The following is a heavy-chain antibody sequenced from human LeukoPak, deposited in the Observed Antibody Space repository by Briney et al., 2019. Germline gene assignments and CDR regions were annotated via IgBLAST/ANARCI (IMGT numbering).Heavy chain of an antibody. CDR3: ARDSLETYYGMDV. V-gene: IGHV3-53*01. CDR2: IYSGGST. CDR1: GFTFSSYA. D-gene: IGHD3-3*01. Sequence: PGGSLRLSCAASGFTFSSYAMHWVRQAPGKGLEWVSVIYSGGSTYYADSVKGRFTISRDNSKNTLYLQMNSLRAEDTAVYYCARDSLETYYGMDVWGQGTTVTVSS. J-gene: IGHJ6*02.